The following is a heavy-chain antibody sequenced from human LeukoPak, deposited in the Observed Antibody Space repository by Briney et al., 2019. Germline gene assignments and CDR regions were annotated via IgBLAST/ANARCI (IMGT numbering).Heavy chain of an antibody. D-gene: IGHD3-10*01. CDR1: VGTFSSYA. J-gene: IGHJ5*02. V-gene: IGHV1-69*06. CDR2: IIPIFGTA. CDR3: ARDYSITMVRGDIRGAFDP. Sequence: SVKVSCKASVGTFSSYAISWVRQAPGQGLEWMGGIIPIFGTANYAQKFQGRVTITADKSTSTDYLELSSLRSEDTAVYYCARDYSITMVRGDIRGAFDPWGQGTLVTVSS.